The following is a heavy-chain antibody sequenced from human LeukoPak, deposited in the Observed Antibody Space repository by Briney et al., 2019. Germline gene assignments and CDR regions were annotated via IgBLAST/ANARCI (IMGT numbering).Heavy chain of an antibody. J-gene: IGHJ4*02. CDR2: IIPILGIA. CDR3: ARDLVCSGGSCYGRGD. CDR1: GGTFSSYA. V-gene: IGHV1-69*04. Sequence: SVKVSCKASGGTFSSYAISWVRQAPGQGLEWMGRIIPILGIANYAQKFQGRVTITADKSTSTAYMELSSLRSEDTAVYYCARDLVCSGGSCYGRGDWGQGTLVTVSS. D-gene: IGHD2-15*01.